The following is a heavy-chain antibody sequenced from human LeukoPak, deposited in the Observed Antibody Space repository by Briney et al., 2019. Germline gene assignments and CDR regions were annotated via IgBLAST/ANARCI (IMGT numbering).Heavy chain of an antibody. J-gene: IGHJ3*02. V-gene: IGHV4-59*08. CDR3: ARPHSSGWYGVYDI. Sequence: SETLSLTCTVSDGSISSHYWSWIRQPPGKGLEWIGHFAYSGTTSYNASLKSVVTISVDTSKNQFSLKLPSVPPADTAVYYCARPHSSGWYGVYDIWGQGTMVTVSS. CDR1: DGSISSHY. CDR2: FAYSGTT. D-gene: IGHD6-19*01.